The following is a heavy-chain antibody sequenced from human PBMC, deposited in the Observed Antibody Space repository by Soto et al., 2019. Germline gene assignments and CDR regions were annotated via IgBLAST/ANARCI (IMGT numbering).Heavy chain of an antibody. Sequence: QVQLVESGGGVVQPGRSLRLSCAASGFTFSNYGMHWVRQAPGKGLEWVAVIWSDGNSKYYADSVKGRFTISRDNSKNTLYLQMSSLRVEDTAVYYCARRIPATGTGGADYWGQGTLVSVSS. CDR1: GFTFSNYG. CDR3: ARRIPATGTGGADY. J-gene: IGHJ4*02. V-gene: IGHV3-33*01. D-gene: IGHD6-13*01. CDR2: IWSDGNSK.